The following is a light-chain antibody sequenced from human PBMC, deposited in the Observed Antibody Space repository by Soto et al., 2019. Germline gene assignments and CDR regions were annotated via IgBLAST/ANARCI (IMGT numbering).Light chain of an antibody. V-gene: IGKV1-39*01. CDR1: QSISNY. Sequence: DIQMNQSPSSLSASVGARVTIPCGVSQSISNYLHWYQQKPGKAPKLLISAATTLQGGVPSRFRGSGSGTDFTLHISTIQPEDFATFYCHQSYHTPWTVGEGTKVEIK. CDR3: HQSYHTPWT. J-gene: IGKJ1*01. CDR2: AAT.